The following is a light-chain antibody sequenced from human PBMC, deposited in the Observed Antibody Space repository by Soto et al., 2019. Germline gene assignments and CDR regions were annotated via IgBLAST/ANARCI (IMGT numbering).Light chain of an antibody. V-gene: IGKV3-20*01. Sequence: EIVSTQSPGTLSLSPGERATLSCRASETVTSRYLAWYQQKPGQAPRLLIYAASSRATGIPDRFSGSGSGTDFTLTISRLEPEDAAVYYCHRYGYGSDSFGQGTRLEIK. J-gene: IGKJ5*01. CDR3: HRYGYGSDS. CDR1: ETVTSRY. CDR2: AAS.